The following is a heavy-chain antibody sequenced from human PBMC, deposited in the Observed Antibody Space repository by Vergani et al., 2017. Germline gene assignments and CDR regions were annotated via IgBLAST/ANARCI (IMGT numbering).Heavy chain of an antibody. J-gene: IGHJ4*02. CDR2: ISAYNGNT. D-gene: IGHD3-22*01. CDR1: GYTFTSYG. Sequence: QVQLVQSGAEVKKPGASVKVSCKASGYTFTSYGISWVRQAPGQGLEWMGWISAYNGNTNYAQKLQGRVTMTTDKSTSTAYMELRSLRAEDTAVYYCARSSYDSSGYYDFDYWGQGTLVTVSS. CDR3: ARSSYDSSGYYDFDY. V-gene: IGHV1-18*01.